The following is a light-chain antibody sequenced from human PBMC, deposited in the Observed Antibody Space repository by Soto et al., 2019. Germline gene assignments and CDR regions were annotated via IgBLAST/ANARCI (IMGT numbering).Light chain of an antibody. CDR3: EAWDDSLSGPV. J-gene: IGLJ2*01. CDR1: GSNIGSNT. CDR2: SND. V-gene: IGLV1-44*01. Sequence: QSVLTQPPSTYGTPGQRVTISCSGSGSNIGSNTVNWYQQLPGTAPKVVIHSNDQRPSGVPGRFSGSKSGTSASLAISGLQSEDEADYYCEAWDDSLSGPVFGGGTKLTVL.